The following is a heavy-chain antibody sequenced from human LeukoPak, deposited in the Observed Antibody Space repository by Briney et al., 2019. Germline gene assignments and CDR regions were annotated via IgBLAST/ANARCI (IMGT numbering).Heavy chain of an antibody. Sequence: ASVKVSCKASGYTFTGYCISWVRQAPGQGLEWMGWINAYNGNTNYAQKLQGRVTMTTDTSTSTAYMELRSLRSDDTAVYYCARVRLGYCRGGSCYGDYWGQGTLVTVSS. CDR2: INAYNGNT. D-gene: IGHD2-15*01. V-gene: IGHV1-18*01. CDR3: ARVRLGYCRGGSCYGDY. CDR1: GYTFTGYC. J-gene: IGHJ4*02.